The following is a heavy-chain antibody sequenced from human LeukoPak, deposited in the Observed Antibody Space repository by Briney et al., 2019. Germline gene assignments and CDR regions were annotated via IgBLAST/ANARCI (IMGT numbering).Heavy chain of an antibody. CDR3: VKRGNWGFFDY. V-gene: IGHV4-59*04. Sequence: SETLSLTCTVSGGSISSYYWSWIRQPPGKGLEWIGIIYHSGSTYYNPSLKSRVTISVDTSKNQFSLKVSSVTAADTAVYYCVKRGNWGFFDYWGQGTLVTVSS. CDR2: IYHSGST. J-gene: IGHJ4*02. D-gene: IGHD7-27*01. CDR1: GGSISSYY.